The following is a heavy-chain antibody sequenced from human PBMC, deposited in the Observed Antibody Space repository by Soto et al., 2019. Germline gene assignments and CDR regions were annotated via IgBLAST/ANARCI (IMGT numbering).Heavy chain of an antibody. Sequence: ASVEGLLQGFWLHLYQLWYQLGATGPGQGLEWMGWISAYNGNTNYAQKLQGRVTMTTDTSTSTAYMDLRNLRSDDTAVYYCARVLWFGEVSHYYYAMDVWGQGTTVTVSS. CDR1: LHLYQLW. CDR3: ARVLWFGEVSHYYYAMDV. J-gene: IGHJ6*02. CDR2: ISAYNGNT. V-gene: IGHV1-18*01. D-gene: IGHD3-10*01.